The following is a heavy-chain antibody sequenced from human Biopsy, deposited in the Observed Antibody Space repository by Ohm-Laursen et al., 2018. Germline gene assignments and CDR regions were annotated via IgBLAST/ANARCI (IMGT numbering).Heavy chain of an antibody. Sequence: SETLSLTCSVFGKTFSDYQWSWIRQPPGKGLEWIGQINQAGTTNYNPSLKRRVSISADASKSEFSLRLTSVTAADTAVYLCGNEVHGRDYWGLGAQVTVSS. CDR2: INQAGTT. D-gene: IGHD2-15*01. V-gene: IGHV4-34*08. J-gene: IGHJ4*02. CDR3: GNEVHGRDY. CDR1: GKTFSDYQ.